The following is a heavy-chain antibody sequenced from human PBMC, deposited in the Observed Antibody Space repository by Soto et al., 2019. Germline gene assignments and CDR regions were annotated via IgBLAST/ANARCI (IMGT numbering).Heavy chain of an antibody. V-gene: IGHV3-9*01. D-gene: IGHD2-8*01. CDR3: AKDTAPGFYDANGNFDY. Sequence: VQLVESGGGLVQPGGSRRLSCVVSGISFDDYAMHWVRQVPGKGLEWVSGINWDSGDIGYADSVKGRFTISRDNAKNSLYLQMNSLKTEDTALYYCAKDTAPGFYDANGNFDYGGQGTPVTVSS. J-gene: IGHJ4*02. CDR1: GISFDDYA. CDR2: INWDSGDI.